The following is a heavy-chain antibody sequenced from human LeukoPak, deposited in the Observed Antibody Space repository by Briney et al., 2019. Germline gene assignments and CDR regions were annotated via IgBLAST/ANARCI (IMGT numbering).Heavy chain of an antibody. CDR1: GFTFSSYE. Sequence: GGSLRLSCAVSGFTFSSYEMNWVRQAPGKGLEWVSYISSSGSTIYYADSVKGRFTISRDNAKDSLYLQMNSLRAEDTAVYYCAREGNYYDSSGYYYGFDYWGQGTLVTVSS. D-gene: IGHD3-22*01. V-gene: IGHV3-48*03. J-gene: IGHJ4*02. CDR2: ISSSGSTI. CDR3: AREGNYYDSSGYYYGFDY.